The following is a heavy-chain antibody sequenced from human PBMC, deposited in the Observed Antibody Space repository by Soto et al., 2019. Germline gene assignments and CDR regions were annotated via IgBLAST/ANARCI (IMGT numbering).Heavy chain of an antibody. V-gene: IGHV1-18*01. Sequence: QVQLVQSGAEVKKPGASVKVSCKASGYSFTSHGISWVRRAPGQGLEWVGWISADNGNTNYAQKLQGRVTLTRDTSTSTAYMELRRLKSDDTAVYYCAREMSSDDDYWGQGTLVTVSS. J-gene: IGHJ4*02. CDR3: AREMSSDDDY. CDR1: GYSFTSHG. D-gene: IGHD1-1*01. CDR2: ISADNGNT.